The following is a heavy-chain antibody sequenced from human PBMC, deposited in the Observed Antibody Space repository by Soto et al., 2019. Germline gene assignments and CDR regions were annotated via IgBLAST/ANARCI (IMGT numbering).Heavy chain of an antibody. CDR3: GRDRSPYYYYCDGMDV. CDR1: GFTFSSYG. V-gene: IGHV3-33*01. D-gene: IGHD2-15*01. J-gene: IGHJ6*02. Sequence: QVQLVESGGGVVQPGRSLRLSCAASGFTFSSYGMHWVRQAPGKGLEWVAVIWYDGSNKYYADSVKGRFTISRDNSKNTLYLEMNSLRAEDTAVYYCGRDRSPYYYYCDGMDVWGQGTTVTVSS. CDR2: IWYDGSNK.